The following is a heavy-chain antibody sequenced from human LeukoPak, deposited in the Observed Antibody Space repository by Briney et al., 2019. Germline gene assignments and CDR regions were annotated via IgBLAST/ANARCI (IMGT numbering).Heavy chain of an antibody. CDR1: GYTFTSYY. CDR3: ARARGDYYDSSGYYLFDY. CDR2: INPSGGST. V-gene: IGHV1-46*01. J-gene: IGHJ4*02. Sequence: GASVKVSCKASGYTFTSYYMHWVRQAPGQGLEWMGIINPSGGSTSYAQKFQGRVTMTRDMSTSTVYMELSSLRSEDTAVYYCARARGDYYDSSGYYLFDYWGQGTLVTVSS. D-gene: IGHD3-22*01.